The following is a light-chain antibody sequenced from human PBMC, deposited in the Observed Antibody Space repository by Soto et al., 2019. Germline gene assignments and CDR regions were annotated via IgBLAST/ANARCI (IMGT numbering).Light chain of an antibody. CDR2: DVS. Sequence: QSALTQPASVSGSPGQSIAISCTGTSSDVGAYNYVSWYQQHPGRAPKLMIYDVSERPSGVASRFSGSKSGNTASLTISGLQAEDEADYYCSSYRSDTTLVFGGGTQLTVL. V-gene: IGLV2-14*01. J-gene: IGLJ2*01. CDR3: SSYRSDTTLV. CDR1: SSDVGAYNY.